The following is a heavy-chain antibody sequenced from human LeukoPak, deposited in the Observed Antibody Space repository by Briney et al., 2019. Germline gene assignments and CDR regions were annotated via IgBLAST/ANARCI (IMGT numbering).Heavy chain of an antibody. CDR2: ISYDGSNK. J-gene: IGHJ4*02. V-gene: IGHV3-30*03. D-gene: IGHD6-19*01. Sequence: GGSLRLSCAASGFTFSSYGMHWVRQAPGKGLEWVAVISYDGSNKYYADSVKGRFTISRDNSKNTLYLQMNSLRAEDTAVYYCASGWQWLDYWGQGTLVTVSS. CDR1: GFTFSSYG. CDR3: ASGWQWLDY.